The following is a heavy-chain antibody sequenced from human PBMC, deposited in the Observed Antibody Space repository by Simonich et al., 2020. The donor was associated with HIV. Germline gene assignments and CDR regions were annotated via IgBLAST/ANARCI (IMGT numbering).Heavy chain of an antibody. CDR3: ARQPRIAAAGGGWFDP. Sequence: QLQLQESGPGLVKPSETLSLTCTVSGGSITSSSYYWGWVLQPPGKGLEWIGSIYYNGTTNYNPSLKSRVTRSVDTSKKQFSLKLSSVTAADTAVYYCARQPRIAAAGGGWFDPWGQGTLVTVSS. J-gene: IGHJ5*02. D-gene: IGHD6-13*01. V-gene: IGHV4-39*07. CDR2: IYYNGTT. CDR1: GGSITSSSYY.